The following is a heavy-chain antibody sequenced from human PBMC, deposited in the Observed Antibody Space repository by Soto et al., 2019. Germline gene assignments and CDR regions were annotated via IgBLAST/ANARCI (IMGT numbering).Heavy chain of an antibody. CDR2: IYYSGST. Sequence: SETLSLTWTSSGGSISIYYWSCIRQPPGKGLEWIGYIYYSGSTNYNPSLKSRVTISVDTSKNQFSLKLSSVTAADTAVYYCAGGGDYYYGMAVWGQGTTVTVSS. CDR1: GGSISIYY. J-gene: IGHJ6*02. V-gene: IGHV4-59*01. D-gene: IGHD3-16*01. CDR3: AGGGDYYYGMAV.